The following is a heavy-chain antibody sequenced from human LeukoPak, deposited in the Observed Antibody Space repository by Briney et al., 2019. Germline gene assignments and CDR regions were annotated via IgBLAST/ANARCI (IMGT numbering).Heavy chain of an antibody. D-gene: IGHD3-10*01. CDR1: GFTFSNAW. CDR3: TTLSDYYGSGSYY. V-gene: IGHV3-15*01. CDR2: IKSKTDGGTT. Sequence: GGSLRLSCAASGFTFSNAWMSWVRRAPGRGLEWVGRIKSKTDGGTTDYAAPVKGRFTISRDDSKNTLYLQMNSQKTEDTAVYYCTTLSDYYGSGSYYWGQGTLVTVSS. J-gene: IGHJ4*02.